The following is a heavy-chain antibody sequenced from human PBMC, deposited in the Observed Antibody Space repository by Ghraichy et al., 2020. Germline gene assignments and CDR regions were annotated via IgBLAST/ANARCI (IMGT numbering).Heavy chain of an antibody. CDR3: ARDGQIRTSYYFDY. CDR1: GFTFRNYG. V-gene: IGHV3-33*01. D-gene: IGHD2-2*01. J-gene: IGHJ4*02. CDR2: IWYDGSNK. Sequence: LSLTCAASGFTFRNYGMHWVRQAPGKGLEWVAAIWYDGSNKYYADSVKGRFTISRDNSKNTLYLQMSSLRAEDTAVYYCARDGQIRTSYYFDYWGQGTLVTVSS.